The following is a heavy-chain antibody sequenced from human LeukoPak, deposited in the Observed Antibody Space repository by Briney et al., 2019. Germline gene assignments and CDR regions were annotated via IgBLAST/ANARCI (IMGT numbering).Heavy chain of an antibody. J-gene: IGHJ3*02. CDR2: INHSGST. CDR1: GGSFSDYY. D-gene: IGHD3-10*01. V-gene: IGHV4-34*01. Sequence: PSETLSLTCAVYGGSFSDYYWSWIRQPPGKGLEWIGEINHSGSTNYNPSLKSRVTISVDTSKIQFSLKLSSVTAADTAAFYCARRVRGVNDAFDIWGQGTVVIVSS. CDR3: ARRVRGVNDAFDI.